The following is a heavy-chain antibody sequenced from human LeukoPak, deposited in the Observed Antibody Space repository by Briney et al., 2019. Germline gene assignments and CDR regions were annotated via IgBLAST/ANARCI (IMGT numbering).Heavy chain of an antibody. D-gene: IGHD3-22*01. CDR2: IIPIFGTA. CDR3: ARGPCDSSGYHPTWLDY. V-gene: IGHV1-69*13. J-gene: IGHJ4*02. CDR1: GGTFSSYA. Sequence: GASVKVSCKASGGTFSSYAISWVRQAPGQGLEWMGGIIPIFGTANYAQKFQGRVTITADESTSTAYMELSSLRSEDTAVYYCARGPCDSSGYHPTWLDYWGQGTLVTVSS.